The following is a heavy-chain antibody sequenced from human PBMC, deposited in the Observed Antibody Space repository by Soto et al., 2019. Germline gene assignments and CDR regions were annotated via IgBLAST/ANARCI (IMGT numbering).Heavy chain of an antibody. CDR3: ARKVSGSTGRPDLWYFDL. J-gene: IGHJ2*01. CDR2: ISGGGDAT. Sequence: EVQLLDSGGGLVQPGGSLRLSCAASGFTFSGYALTWVRQAPGKGLEWVSAISGGGDATFYADSVKGRFTISRDNSKNSLYLQRNTLRAEDTAVYYWARKVSGSTGRPDLWYFDLWGRGTLVTVSS. D-gene: IGHD3-10*01. CDR1: GFTFSGYA. V-gene: IGHV3-23*01.